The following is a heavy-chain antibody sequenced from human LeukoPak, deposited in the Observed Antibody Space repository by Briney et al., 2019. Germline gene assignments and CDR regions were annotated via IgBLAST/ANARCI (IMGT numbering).Heavy chain of an antibody. D-gene: IGHD2-15*01. Sequence: GGSLRLSCAASGVTVSSTYMSWVRQAPGKGLEWVSVIYGGSSTYNADSVKGRFTISRDNSKNTLFLQMNSLGAEDTAVYYCARASKVEAFDVWGQGTMVTVSS. CDR2: IYGGSST. V-gene: IGHV3-66*01. CDR3: ARASKVEAFDV. J-gene: IGHJ3*01. CDR1: GVTVSSTY.